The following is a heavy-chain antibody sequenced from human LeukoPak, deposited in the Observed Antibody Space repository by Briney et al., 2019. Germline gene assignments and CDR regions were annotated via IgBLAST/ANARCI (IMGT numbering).Heavy chain of an antibody. CDR3: ARGSDGDYVLDY. V-gene: IGHV4-38-2*02. CDR1: GYSISSGYY. D-gene: IGHD4-17*01. Sequence: PPETLSLTCTVSGYSISSGYYWGWIRQPPGKGLEWIGSIYHSGSTYYNPSLKSRVTISVDTSKNQFSLKLSSVTAADTAVYYCARGSDGDYVLDYWGQGTLVTVSS. J-gene: IGHJ4*02. CDR2: IYHSGST.